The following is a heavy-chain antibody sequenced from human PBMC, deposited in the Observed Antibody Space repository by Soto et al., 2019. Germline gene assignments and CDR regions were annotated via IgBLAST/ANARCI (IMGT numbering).Heavy chain of an antibody. CDR2: IKQDGSEK. Sequence: GSLRLSFAASGFTFSSYWMSGVRQAPGKGLEWVANIKQDGSEKYYVDSVKGRFTISRDNAKNSLYLQMNSLRAEDTAVYYCARVYYDSSGYYRYYYYYGMDVWGQGTTVTVSS. V-gene: IGHV3-7*01. CDR1: GFTFSSYW. D-gene: IGHD3-22*01. CDR3: ARVYYDSSGYYRYYYYYGMDV. J-gene: IGHJ6*02.